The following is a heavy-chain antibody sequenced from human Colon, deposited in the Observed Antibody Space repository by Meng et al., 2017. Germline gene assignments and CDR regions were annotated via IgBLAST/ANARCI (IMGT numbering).Heavy chain of an antibody. J-gene: IGHJ4*02. CDR1: GGSISSSTYY. Sequence: GSLRLSCTVSGGSISSSTYYWGWIRQPPGKGLEWIGSIYYSGDTFYNPSLKSRLTISVDTSKNQFSLNLSSVTAADTAVYYCARTGLALDYWGQGKLVTGSS. V-gene: IGHV4-39*07. D-gene: IGHD3/OR15-3a*01. CDR3: ARTGLALDY. CDR2: IYYSGDT.